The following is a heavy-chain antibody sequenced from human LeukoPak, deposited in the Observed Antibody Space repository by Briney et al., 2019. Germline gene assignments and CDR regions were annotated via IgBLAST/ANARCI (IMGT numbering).Heavy chain of an antibody. CDR3: AKGAYDYIEMGYFDY. CDR2: IIGSSGDT. CDR1: GFSLTNFA. V-gene: IGHV3-23*01. J-gene: IGHJ4*02. D-gene: IGHD5-12*01. Sequence: GGSLRLSCAASGFSLTNFAMSWVRQAPGKGLEWVSLIIGSSGDTFYADSVKGRFTISRDNSKNRLYLQMNSMRAEDTALCYCAKGAYDYIEMGYFDYWGQGTLVTVSS.